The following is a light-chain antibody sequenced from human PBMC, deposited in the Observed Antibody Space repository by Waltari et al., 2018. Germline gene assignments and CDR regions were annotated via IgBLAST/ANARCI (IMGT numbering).Light chain of an antibody. J-gene: IGKJ1*01. CDR1: QSVSRT. CDR3: QKYGTLPAT. Sequence: EIVLTQSPGTLSLSPGERATLSCRASQSVSRTLAWYQQKPGQAPRLLSYDASSRATGIPDRFSGSGSGTDFSLTSSRLEPEDFAVYYCQKYGTLPATFGQGTKVEIK. V-gene: IGKV3-20*01. CDR2: DAS.